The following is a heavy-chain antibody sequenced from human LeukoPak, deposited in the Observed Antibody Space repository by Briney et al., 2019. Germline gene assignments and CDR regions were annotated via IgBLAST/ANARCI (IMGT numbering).Heavy chain of an antibody. CDR3: ARQIGYCSSITCYFDS. J-gene: IGHJ4*02. CDR1: GLSFSSSP. V-gene: IGHV3-23*01. CDR2: LAGSGGVP. Sequence: GGSLRLSCAASGLSFSSSPMSWVRQAPGKGLEWVSALAGSGGVPIYADSVKGRFTISRDNSKNTLFLQMNSLRVEDTAVYYCARQIGYCSSITCYFDSWGQGTLVTVSS. D-gene: IGHD2-2*01.